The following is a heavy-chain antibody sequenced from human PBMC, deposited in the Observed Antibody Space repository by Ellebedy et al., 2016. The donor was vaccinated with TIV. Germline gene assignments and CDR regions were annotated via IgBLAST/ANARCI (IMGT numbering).Heavy chain of an antibody. D-gene: IGHD2-2*01. CDR3: GRGAVVPAAMRYFDH. J-gene: IGHJ2*01. Sequence: MPGGSLRLSCTVSGGSISTYYWNWIRQPPGKGLEWIGYVYYSGSTSYNPSLTSRVTISVDTSKKQFSLRLNSVTAADTAVYYCGRGAVVPAAMRYFDHWGRGTLVTVSS. V-gene: IGHV4-59*08. CDR2: VYYSGST. CDR1: GGSISTYY.